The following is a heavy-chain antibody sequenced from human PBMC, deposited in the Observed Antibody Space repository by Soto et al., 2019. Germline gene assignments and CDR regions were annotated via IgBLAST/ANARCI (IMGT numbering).Heavy chain of an antibody. Sequence: SETLSLTCAVSGGSFTSNNWWTWVRQPPGQGLEWIGEIYRTGSTNYNPSLKSRVTISLDKSENQFSLKVTSLTAAETAVYYCASRDPGTSVDYWGQGTLVTVSS. CDR3: ASRDPGTSVDY. CDR2: IYRTGST. J-gene: IGHJ4*02. V-gene: IGHV4-4*02. D-gene: IGHD1-7*01. CDR1: GGSFTSNNW.